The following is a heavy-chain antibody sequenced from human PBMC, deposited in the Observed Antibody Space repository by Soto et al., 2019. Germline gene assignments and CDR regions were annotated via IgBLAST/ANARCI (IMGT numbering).Heavy chain of an antibody. Sequence: QVQLVQSGAEVTKPGSSVKVSCKASGGTFSSYAISWVRQAPGQGLEWMGGIIPISGTANYAQKFQGRVKITADESTSTAYMELSSLSSEDTAVYYCARSQGSSTSLEIYYYYYYGMDVW. V-gene: IGHV1-69*01. CDR1: GGTFSSYA. CDR3: ARSQGSSTSLEIYYYYYYGMDV. D-gene: IGHD2-2*01. CDR2: IIPISGTA. J-gene: IGHJ6*01.